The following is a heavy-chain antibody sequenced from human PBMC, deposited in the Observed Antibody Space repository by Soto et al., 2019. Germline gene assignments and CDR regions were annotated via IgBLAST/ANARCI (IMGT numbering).Heavy chain of an antibody. Sequence: QVQMVQSGAEVKKPGATVKVSCKASGYTFTSYDINWVRQATGQGLEWMGWMNPNSGNTGYAQKFQGRVTMTRNTSISTAYMELSSLRSEDTAVYYCARERTGTTSMDVWGQGTTVTVSS. CDR1: GYTFTSYD. CDR3: ARERTGTTSMDV. J-gene: IGHJ6*02. V-gene: IGHV1-8*01. D-gene: IGHD1-1*01. CDR2: MNPNSGNT.